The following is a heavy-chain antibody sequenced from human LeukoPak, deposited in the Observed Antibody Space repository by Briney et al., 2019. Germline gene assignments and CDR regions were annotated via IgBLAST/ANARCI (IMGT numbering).Heavy chain of an antibody. CDR3: AREESGGYFDY. V-gene: IGHV1-46*01. D-gene: IGHD2-8*02. CDR2: INPSGTNT. CDR1: GYTFTSYY. J-gene: IGHJ4*02. Sequence: GASVKVSCKASGYTFTSYYMHWVRQAHGQGLEWMGLINPSGTNTNYAQKFRGRVTMTRDTSTSTVYMDLSSLRSEDTAMYFCAREESGGYFDYWGQGTLVTVSS.